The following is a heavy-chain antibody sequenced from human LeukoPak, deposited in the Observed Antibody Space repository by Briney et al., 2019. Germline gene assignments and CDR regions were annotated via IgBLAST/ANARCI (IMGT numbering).Heavy chain of an antibody. J-gene: IGHJ5*02. CDR3: ARAPDSSSLVEDWFDP. CDR1: GYTFTGYY. Sequence: ASVKVSCKASGYTFTGYYMHWVRQAPGQGLEWMGWINPNSGGTNYAQKFQGRVTMTRDTSISTAYMELSRLRSDDTAVYYCARAPDSSSLVEDWFDPWGQGTLVTVSS. CDR2: INPNSGGT. D-gene: IGHD6-13*01. V-gene: IGHV1-2*02.